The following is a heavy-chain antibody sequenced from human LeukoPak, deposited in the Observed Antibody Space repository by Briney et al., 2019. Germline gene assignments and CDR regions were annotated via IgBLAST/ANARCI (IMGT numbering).Heavy chain of an antibody. CDR1: GFIFSSCS. V-gene: IGHV3-21*01. CDR3: ARDAVPWSRGWYEFNWFDP. D-gene: IGHD6-19*01. J-gene: IGHJ5*02. Sequence: GGSLRLSCTASGFIFSSCSMNSVRQAPGKGLEWVSSISSSSSYIYYADSVKGRFTISRDNAKNSLYLQMNSLRAEDTAVYYCARDAVPWSRGWYEFNWFDPWGQGTLVTVSS. CDR2: ISSSSSYI.